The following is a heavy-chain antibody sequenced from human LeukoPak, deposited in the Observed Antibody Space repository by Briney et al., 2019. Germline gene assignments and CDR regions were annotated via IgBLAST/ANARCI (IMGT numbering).Heavy chain of an antibody. J-gene: IGHJ3*02. CDR2: IYYSGST. Sequence: SETLSLTCTVSGGSISRYYWSWIRQPPGKGLEWIGYIYYSGSTNYNPSLKSRVSISVDRSKNQFSLRLSSVTAADTAVYYCARGPSGLRSPFNTWGQGTTVTVS. D-gene: IGHD5-12*01. CDR3: ARGPSGLRSPFNT. V-gene: IGHV4-59*12. CDR1: GGSISRYY.